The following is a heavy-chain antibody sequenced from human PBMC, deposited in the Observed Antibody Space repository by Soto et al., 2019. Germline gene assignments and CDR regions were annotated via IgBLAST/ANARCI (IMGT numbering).Heavy chain of an antibody. V-gene: IGHV1-2*04. D-gene: IGHD2-15*01. CDR2: INTNSGDT. Sequence: GASVKVSCKASGYTFTGYHIHWVRQAPGQGLEWMGWINTNSGDTNYAQKFRGWVTMTRDTSINTAYVELGRLTSDDTAGYYCTRWVEASTWFEPWGQGTMVTVS. J-gene: IGHJ5*02. CDR1: GYTFTGYH. CDR3: TRWVEASTWFEP.